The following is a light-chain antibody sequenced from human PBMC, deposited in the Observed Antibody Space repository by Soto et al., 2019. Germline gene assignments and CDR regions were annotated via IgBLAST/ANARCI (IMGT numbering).Light chain of an antibody. CDR1: QSVSSSY. Sequence: EIVFSQSPCTLSLSPGERTTLSCRASQSVSSSYLAWYQQRPGQAPRLLIYDASTRATGIPARFSGSGSGTDFTLTISSLEPEDFATYYCQQRSRWPPTFGHGTKVDIK. CDR2: DAS. CDR3: QQRSRWPPT. J-gene: IGKJ1*01. V-gene: IGKV3-11*01.